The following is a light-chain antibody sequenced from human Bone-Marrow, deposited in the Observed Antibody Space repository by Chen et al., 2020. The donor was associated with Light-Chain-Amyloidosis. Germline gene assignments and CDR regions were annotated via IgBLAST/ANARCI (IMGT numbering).Light chain of an antibody. V-gene: IGKV3-11*01. J-gene: IGKJ5*01. CDR1: QSINNF. CDR2: DAS. Sequence: EIVLTQSPATLSLSPGERATLSCRASQSINNFLAWYQQKPGQAPRLLIYDASDRVTDIPARFSGSGSGTDFTLTISSLEPEDFAVYYCQQRKDWPITFGQGTRLEIK. CDR3: QQRKDWPIT.